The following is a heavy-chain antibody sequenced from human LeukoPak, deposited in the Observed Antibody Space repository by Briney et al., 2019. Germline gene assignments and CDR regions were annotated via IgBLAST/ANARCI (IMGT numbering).Heavy chain of an antibody. J-gene: IGHJ4*02. CDR3: AGGRLEVPAVIAY. V-gene: IGHV1-46*01. Sequence: GASVKVSCKASGYTFTSYAMNWVRQAPGQGLEWMGIINLSGGSTSYARKFRGRVTMTRDTSTSTVYMEMSSLRSEDTAVYYCAGGRLEVPAVIAYWGQGTLVTVSS. CDR2: INLSGGST. D-gene: IGHD2-2*02. CDR1: GYTFTSYA.